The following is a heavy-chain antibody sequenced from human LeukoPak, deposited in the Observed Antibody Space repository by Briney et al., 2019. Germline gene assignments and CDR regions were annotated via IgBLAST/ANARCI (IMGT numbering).Heavy chain of an antibody. CDR2: IIPIFGTA. D-gene: IGHD3-3*01. CDR1: GGTFSSYA. Sequence: SVKVSCKASGGTFSSYAISWVRQAPGQGLEWMGRIIPIFGTANYAQKFQGRVTITTDESTSTAYMELSILRSEDTAVYYCARDAAADFWTAGYYFDYWGQGTLVTVSS. J-gene: IGHJ4*02. CDR3: ARDAAADFWTAGYYFDY. V-gene: IGHV1-69*05.